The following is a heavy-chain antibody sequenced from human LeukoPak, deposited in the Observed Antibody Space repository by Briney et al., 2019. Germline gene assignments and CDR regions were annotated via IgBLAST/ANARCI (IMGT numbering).Heavy chain of an antibody. CDR2: ISSSSSTI. D-gene: IGHD6-13*01. CDR1: GFTFSSYS. CDR3: ARDLGSSWYLC. J-gene: IGHJ4*02. V-gene: IGHV3-48*01. Sequence: PGGSLRLSCAASGFTFSSYSMNWVRQAPRKGLEWVSYISSSSSTIYYADSVKGRFTISRDNAKNSLYLQMNSLRAEDTAVYYCARDLGSSWYLCWGQGTLVTVSS.